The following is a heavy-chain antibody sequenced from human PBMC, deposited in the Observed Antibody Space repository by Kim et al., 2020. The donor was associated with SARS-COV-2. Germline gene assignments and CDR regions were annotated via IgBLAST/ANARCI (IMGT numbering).Heavy chain of an antibody. Sequence: GGSLRLSCVASGFTFSNYWMSWVRQAPGKGLEWVANIKEDGSVKYYVDSVKGRFTISRDNAKNSLFLQMNSLGAEDSAVYYCARAFGHYWAQGTLVTVSS. J-gene: IGHJ1*01. D-gene: IGHD3-3*01. CDR3: ARAFGHY. CDR1: GFTFSNYW. V-gene: IGHV3-7*03. CDR2: IKEDGSVK.